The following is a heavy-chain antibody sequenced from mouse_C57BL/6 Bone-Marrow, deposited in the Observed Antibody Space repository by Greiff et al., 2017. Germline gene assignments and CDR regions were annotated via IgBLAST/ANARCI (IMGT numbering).Heavy chain of an antibody. D-gene: IGHD1-1*01. CDR3: ARHGPLLLRFFDY. CDR1: GFTFSSYT. V-gene: IGHV5-9*01. Sequence: VMLVESGGGLVKPGGSLKLSCAASGFTFSSYTMSWVRQTPEKRLEWVATISGGGGNTYYPDSVKGRFTISRDNAKNTLYLQMSSLRSEDTALYYCARHGPLLLRFFDYWGQGTTLTVSS. J-gene: IGHJ2*01. CDR2: ISGGGGNT.